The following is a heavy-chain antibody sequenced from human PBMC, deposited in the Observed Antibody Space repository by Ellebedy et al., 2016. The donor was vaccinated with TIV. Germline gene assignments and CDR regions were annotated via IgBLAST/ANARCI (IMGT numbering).Heavy chain of an antibody. V-gene: IGHV3-7*01. J-gene: IGHJ4*02. CDR1: GFTFSDYC. CDR3: AREAISYATSGYYFDV. Sequence: PGGSLRLSCAASGFTFSDYCMSWVRQAPGKGLEWVANIKQGGGEKTYVDSVKGRFTISRDNAKSSLILQMNSLRAEDTAVYYCAREAISYATSGYYFDVWGQGTLVAVSS. CDR2: IKQGGGEK. D-gene: IGHD3-22*01.